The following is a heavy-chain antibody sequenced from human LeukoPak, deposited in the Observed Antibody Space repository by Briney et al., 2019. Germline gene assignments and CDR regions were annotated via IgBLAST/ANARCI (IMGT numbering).Heavy chain of an antibody. V-gene: IGHV1-69*06. CDR2: IIPIFGTA. J-gene: IGHJ4*02. CDR3: AKAFYSSIFLSGGQDY. D-gene: IGHD6-13*01. Sequence: ASVKVSCKASGGTFSSYAISWVRQAPGQGLEWMGGIIPIFGTANYAQKFQGRVTITADKSTSTAYMELSSLRSEDTAVYYCAKAFYSSIFLSGGQDYWGQGTLVTVSS. CDR1: GGTFSSYA.